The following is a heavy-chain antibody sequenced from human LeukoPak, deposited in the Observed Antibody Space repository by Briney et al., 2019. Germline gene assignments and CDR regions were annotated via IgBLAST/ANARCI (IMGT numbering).Heavy chain of an antibody. D-gene: IGHD5-18*01. CDR1: GFTFSSYG. Sequence: GGSLRLSCAASGFTFSSYGLHWVRQAPGKGLEWVAFIRYDGSNKYYADSVKGRFTISRDNSKNTLYLQMNSLRAVDTAVYYCASGYSYGNDAFDIWGQGTMVTVSS. V-gene: IGHV3-30*02. CDR3: ASGYSYGNDAFDI. J-gene: IGHJ3*02. CDR2: IRYDGSNK.